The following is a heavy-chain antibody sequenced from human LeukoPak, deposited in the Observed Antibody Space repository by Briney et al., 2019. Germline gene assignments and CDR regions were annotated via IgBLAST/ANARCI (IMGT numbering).Heavy chain of an antibody. CDR2: IYYSGST. Sequence: PSETLSLTCTVSGGSISSYYWSWIRQPPGKGLEWIGYIYYSGSTNYNPSLKSRVTISVDTSKNQFSLKLSSVTAADTAVYYCARARSSSWFLDYWGQGTLVTVSS. CDR3: ARARSSSWFLDY. CDR1: GGSISSYY. V-gene: IGHV4-59*08. J-gene: IGHJ4*02. D-gene: IGHD6-13*01.